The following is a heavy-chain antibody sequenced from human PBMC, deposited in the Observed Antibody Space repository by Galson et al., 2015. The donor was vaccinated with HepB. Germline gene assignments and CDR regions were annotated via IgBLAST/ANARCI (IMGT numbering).Heavy chain of an antibody. CDR3: AKVYHFWSGYFDY. CDR2: IGGSGGST. V-gene: IGHV3-23*01. Sequence: SLRLSCAASGFTFSSYAMSWVRQAPGGGLGWGSAIGGSGGSTYYADSVKGRLTISRDNSKNTMDLQMYSLRAEATAVYYCAKVYHFWSGYFDYWGQGTLVTVSS. J-gene: IGHJ4*02. CDR1: GFTFSSYA. D-gene: IGHD3-3*01.